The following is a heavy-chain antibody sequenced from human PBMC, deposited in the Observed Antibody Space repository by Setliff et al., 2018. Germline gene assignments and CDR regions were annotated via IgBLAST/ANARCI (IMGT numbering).Heavy chain of an antibody. CDR2: MYYSGDT. V-gene: IGHV4-59*08. J-gene: IGHJ4*02. Sequence: PSETLSLTCTVSGGSVRGYYWSWIRQPPGKGLEWIGYMYYSGDTNYNPSLKSRVTISVDTSKNQSSLELRSVTAADTAVYYCARLPPLHTPMALTFDYWGQGILVTVS. CDR1: GGSVRGYY. CDR3: ARLPPLHTPMALTFDY. D-gene: IGHD5-18*01.